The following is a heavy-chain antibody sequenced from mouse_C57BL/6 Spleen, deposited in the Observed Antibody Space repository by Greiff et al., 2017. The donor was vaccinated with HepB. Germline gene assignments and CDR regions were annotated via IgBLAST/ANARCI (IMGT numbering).Heavy chain of an antibody. J-gene: IGHJ2*01. CDR3: AREGITTVVATGYFDY. D-gene: IGHD1-1*01. V-gene: IGHV1-22*01. CDR1: GYTFTDYN. Sequence: EVKLQESGPELVKPGASVKMSCKASGYTFTDYNMHWVKQSHGKSLEWIGYINPNNGGTSYNQKFKGKATLTVNKSSSTAYMELRSLTSEDSAVYYCAREGITTVVATGYFDYWGQGTTLTVSS. CDR2: INPNNGGT.